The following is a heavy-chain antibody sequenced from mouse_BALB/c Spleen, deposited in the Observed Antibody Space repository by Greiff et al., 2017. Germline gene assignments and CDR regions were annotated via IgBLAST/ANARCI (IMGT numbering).Heavy chain of an antibody. D-gene: IGHD2-12*01. Sequence: VQLQESGPGLVAPSQSLSITCTVSGFSLTSYGVHWVRQPPGKGLEWLGVIWAGGSTNYNSALMSRLSISKDNSKSQVFLKMNSLQTDDTAMYYYARAYYSGDYYAMDYWGQGTSVTVSS. J-gene: IGHJ4*01. CDR1: GFSLTSYG. CDR3: ARAYYSGDYYAMDY. V-gene: IGHV2-9*02. CDR2: IWAGGST.